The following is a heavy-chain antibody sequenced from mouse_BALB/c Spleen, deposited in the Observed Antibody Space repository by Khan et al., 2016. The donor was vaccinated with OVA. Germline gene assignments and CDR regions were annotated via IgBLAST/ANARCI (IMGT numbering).Heavy chain of an antibody. CDR2: INTYTGEP. CDR1: GYTFTNYG. Sequence: QIQLVQSGPELKKPGETVKISCTASGYTFTNYGMNWVKQAPGKALKWMGWINTYTGEPTYADAFKGRFAFSLATSASTAYLQINNLKNEDMATYFCTRGLNYYGSWFAYWGQGTLVTVSA. V-gene: IGHV9-1*02. CDR3: TRGLNYYGSWFAY. D-gene: IGHD1-1*01. J-gene: IGHJ3*01.